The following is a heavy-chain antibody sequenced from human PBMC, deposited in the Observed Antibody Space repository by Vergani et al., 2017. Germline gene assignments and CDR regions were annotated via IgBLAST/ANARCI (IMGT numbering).Heavy chain of an antibody. J-gene: IGHJ6*02. D-gene: IGHD2-21*02. V-gene: IGHV1-18*01. Sequence: QVQLVQSGAEVKKPGASVKVSCKASGYTFTSYGISWVRQAPGQGLEWMGWISAYNGNTNYAQKLQGRATMTTDTSTSTAYMELRSLRSDDTAVYYCARDCKWLLSPRLYYYYYGMDVWGQGTTVTVSS. CDR2: ISAYNGNT. CDR3: ARDCKWLLSPRLYYYYYGMDV. CDR1: GYTFTSYG.